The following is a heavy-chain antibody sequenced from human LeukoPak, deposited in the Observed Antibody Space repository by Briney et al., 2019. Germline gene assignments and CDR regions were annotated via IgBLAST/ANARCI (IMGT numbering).Heavy chain of an antibody. CDR1: GFTFRTCG. D-gene: IGHD1-1*01. Sequence: GGSLRLSCATSGFTFRTCGVQGVRQAPGKGLEWVALMSSDGIKTYYADSVKGRFTISRDSSKDTLYLQMSSLRADDTAVYYCAKDHAGTGRAFEYWGQGTLVTVSS. V-gene: IGHV3-30*04. J-gene: IGHJ4*02. CDR2: MSSDGIKT. CDR3: AKDHAGTGRAFEY.